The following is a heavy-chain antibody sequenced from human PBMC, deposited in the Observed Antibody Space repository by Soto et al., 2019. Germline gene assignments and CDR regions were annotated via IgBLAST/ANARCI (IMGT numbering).Heavy chain of an antibody. Sequence: QVQLVESGGGVVQPGRSLRLSCAASGFTFSSYAMHWVRQAPGKGLEWVAVISYDGSNKYYADSVKGRFTISRDNSKNTLYLQMNSQRAEDTALHSPAREGTKPTTGLSFDPWGQGTLVTVSS. CDR2: ISYDGSNK. D-gene: IGHD1-26*01. J-gene: IGHJ5*02. V-gene: IGHV3-30-3*01. CDR1: GFTFSSYA. CDR3: AREGTKPTTGLSFDP.